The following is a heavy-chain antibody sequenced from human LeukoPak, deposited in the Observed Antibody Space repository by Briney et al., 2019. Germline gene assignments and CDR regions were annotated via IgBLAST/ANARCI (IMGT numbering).Heavy chain of an antibody. CDR1: GYTFTDYA. V-gene: IGHV1-3*02. J-gene: IGHJ4*02. CDR3: ARSPGGNARTWLDY. D-gene: IGHD1-14*01. CDR2: TNGATGNT. Sequence: EASVKVSCKASGYTFTDYALHWVRQAPGQRLEWMGWTNGATGNTRFSQDFQDRLTITIDTSASTAYMELSSLRSEDTAVYYCARSPGGNARTWLDYWGQGTLVTVSS.